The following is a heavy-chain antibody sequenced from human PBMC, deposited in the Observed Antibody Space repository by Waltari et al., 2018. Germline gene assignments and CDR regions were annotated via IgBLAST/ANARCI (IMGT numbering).Heavy chain of an antibody. CDR2: INPNSGGT. V-gene: IGHV1-2*06. CDR1: GYTFTGYY. J-gene: IGHJ2*01. CDR3: ARDGGLELPPDWYFDL. Sequence: QVQLVQSGAEVKKPGASVKVSCKASGYTFTGYYMHWVRPAPGQGLEWMGRINPNSGGTNYAQKFQGRVTMTRDTSISTAYMELSRLRSDDTAVYYCARDGGLELPPDWYFDLWGRGTLVTVSS. D-gene: IGHD1-7*01.